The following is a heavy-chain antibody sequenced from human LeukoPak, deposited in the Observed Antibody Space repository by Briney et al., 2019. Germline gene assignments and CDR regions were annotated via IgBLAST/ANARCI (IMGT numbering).Heavy chain of an antibody. V-gene: IGHV3-30*18. CDR1: GFTFSSYG. Sequence: PGGSLRLSCAAPGFTFSSYGMHWVRQAPGKGLEWVAIISYDGSKKYYGDSVKGRFTISRDNSKNTLYLQMNSLRAEDTAVYYCAKAYYGSGSPLDWFDPWGQGTLVTVSS. CDR2: ISYDGSKK. J-gene: IGHJ5*02. D-gene: IGHD3-10*01. CDR3: AKAYYGSGSPLDWFDP.